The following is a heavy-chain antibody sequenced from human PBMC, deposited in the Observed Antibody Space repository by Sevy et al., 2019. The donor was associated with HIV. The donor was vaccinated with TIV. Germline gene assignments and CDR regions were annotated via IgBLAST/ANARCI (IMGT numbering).Heavy chain of an antibody. V-gene: IGHV3-23*01. D-gene: IGHD2-2*01. CDR2: INGKGRST. J-gene: IGHJ6*02. CDR1: GFTFSGYA. CDR3: AKTINSGGGVVPAANYYYYGLDV. Sequence: GGSLRLSCAASGFTFSGYAMNWVRQAPGKGLEWVSAINGKGRSTQHADAVEGRFTISRDKSKNTLYLQMNGLKAEETAVYYCAKTINSGGGVVPAANYYYYGLDVWGQGTTVTVSS.